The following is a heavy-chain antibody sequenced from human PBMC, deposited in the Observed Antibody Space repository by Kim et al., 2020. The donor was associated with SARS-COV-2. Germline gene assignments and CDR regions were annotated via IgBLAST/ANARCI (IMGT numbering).Heavy chain of an antibody. CDR2: IESNGIST. J-gene: IGHJ4*02. CDR1: GFTVSSYW. V-gene: IGHV3-74*01. Sequence: GGSLRLSCAASGFTVSSYWMHWVRQAPGKGLVWVSRIESNGISTYYADSVKGRFTISRDNAKNTMYLQMNSLRVEDTAVYYCARGCGNFGDFDYWGQGTL. D-gene: IGHD3-10*01. CDR3: ARGCGNFGDFDY.